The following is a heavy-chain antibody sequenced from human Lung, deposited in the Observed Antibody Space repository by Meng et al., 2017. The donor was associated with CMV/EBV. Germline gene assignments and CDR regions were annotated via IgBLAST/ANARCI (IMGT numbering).Heavy chain of an antibody. Sequence: GGSLRLSXAMSGFTLSSYGMHWVRQAPGKGLEWVAFIRYDGSNTYYADSVKGRFTISRDNSKNTLYLQMNSLRAEDTAVYYCANRYSGFEDVWYFDYWGQGTLVTVSS. V-gene: IGHV3-30*02. CDR3: ANRYSGFEDVWYFDY. CDR2: IRYDGSNT. D-gene: IGHD5-12*01. CDR1: GFTLSSYG. J-gene: IGHJ4*02.